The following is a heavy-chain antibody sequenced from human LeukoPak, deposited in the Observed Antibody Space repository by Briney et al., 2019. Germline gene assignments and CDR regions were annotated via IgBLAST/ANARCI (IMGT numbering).Heavy chain of an antibody. J-gene: IGHJ4*02. CDR3: ASTLTLDN. D-gene: IGHD3-16*01. CDR1: GFTFSSYW. V-gene: IGHV3-7*03. Sequence: GGSLRLSCAASGFTFSSYWMSWVRQAPGKGLEWMANIKQEGSEKYYVDSVKGRFTISRDNAKNSLYLQMNSLRAEATAVYYCASTLTLDNWGQGTLVIVSS. CDR2: IKQEGSEK.